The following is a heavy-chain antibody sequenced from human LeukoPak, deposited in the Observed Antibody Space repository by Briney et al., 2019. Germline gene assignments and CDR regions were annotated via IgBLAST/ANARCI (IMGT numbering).Heavy chain of an antibody. J-gene: IGHJ4*02. D-gene: IGHD3-22*01. CDR1: GFTFSTYT. CDR2: ISSSSSYI. CDR3: ARGFGTSGYYPPSFDY. Sequence: PGGSLRLSCAASGFTFSTYTMNWVRQAPGKGLEWVSSISSSSSYIYYADSVKGRFTISRDNAKNSLYLQMNSLRAEDTAVYYCARGFGTSGYYPPSFDYWGQGTLVTVSS. V-gene: IGHV3-21*01.